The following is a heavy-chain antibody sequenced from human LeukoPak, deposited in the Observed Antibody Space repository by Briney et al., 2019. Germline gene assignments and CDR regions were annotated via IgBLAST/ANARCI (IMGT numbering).Heavy chain of an antibody. D-gene: IGHD6-19*01. Sequence: GGSQTLSCAASGFTFSIYGAHWVRHAPGGGRECVAVIVSDESIKYFADSVKGRFTISRDNSKKPLYLQMNSLRAEETAVFYCAKALSGSSGWYYFGSWGQGTLVTVSS. CDR2: IVSDESIK. V-gene: IGHV3-30*18. CDR3: AKALSGSSGWYYFGS. CDR1: GFTFSIYG. J-gene: IGHJ4*02.